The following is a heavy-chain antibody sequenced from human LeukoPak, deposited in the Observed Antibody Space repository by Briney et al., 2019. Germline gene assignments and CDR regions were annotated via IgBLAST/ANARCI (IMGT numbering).Heavy chain of an antibody. CDR2: IIPIFGIA. D-gene: IGHD3-16*02. Sequence: GASVKVSCKASGGTFSSYAISWMRQAPGQGLEWMGRIIPIFGIANYAQKFQGRVTITADKSTSTAYMELSSLRSEDTAVYYCAHTWSYPLYGMDVWGQGTTVTVSS. CDR1: GGTFSSYA. V-gene: IGHV1-69*04. J-gene: IGHJ6*02. CDR3: AHTWSYPLYGMDV.